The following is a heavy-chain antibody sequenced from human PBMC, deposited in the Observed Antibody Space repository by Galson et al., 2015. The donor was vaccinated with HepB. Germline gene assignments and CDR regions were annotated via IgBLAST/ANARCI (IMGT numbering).Heavy chain of an antibody. D-gene: IGHD6-13*01. CDR3: ARSADIAAADYNWFDP. J-gene: IGHJ5*02. CDR2: IIPIFGTA. V-gene: IGHV1-69*06. Sequence: SVKVSCKASGGTFSSYAISWVRQAPGQGLEWMGGIIPIFGTANYAQKFQGRVTITADKSTSTAYMELSSLRSEDTAVYYCARSADIAAADYNWFDPWGQGTLVTVSS. CDR1: GGTFSSYA.